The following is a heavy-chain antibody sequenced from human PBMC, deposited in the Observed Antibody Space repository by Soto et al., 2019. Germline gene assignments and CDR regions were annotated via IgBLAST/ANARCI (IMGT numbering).Heavy chain of an antibody. V-gene: IGHV3-23*01. CDR3: ARDELSSRLRFLEWSDRPFDY. J-gene: IGHJ4*02. D-gene: IGHD3-3*01. CDR2: ISGSGGST. Sequence: GGSLRLSCAASGFTFSSYAMSWVRQAPGKELEWVSAISGSGGSTYYADSVKGRFTISRDNSKNTLYLQMNSLRAEDTAVYYCARDELSSRLRFLEWSDRPFDYWGQGTLVTVSS. CDR1: GFTFSSYA.